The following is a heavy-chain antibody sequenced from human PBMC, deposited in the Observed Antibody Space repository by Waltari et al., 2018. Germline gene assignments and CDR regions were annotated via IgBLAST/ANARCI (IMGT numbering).Heavy chain of an antibody. J-gene: IGHJ3*01. Sequence: QLQLQESGPGLVKPSETLSLTCSVSGASITSNRHYWGWIHQPPGQGLEWIGTMSYTGTPYSSPSLKSRVTISRDTSKNQLSLKLGSVTAADTALYYCATYIGASIGTAAFDVWGQGTMVTVSS. V-gene: IGHV4-39*01. CDR3: ATYIGASIGTAAFDV. D-gene: IGHD5-12*01. CDR1: GASITSNRHY. CDR2: MSYTGTP.